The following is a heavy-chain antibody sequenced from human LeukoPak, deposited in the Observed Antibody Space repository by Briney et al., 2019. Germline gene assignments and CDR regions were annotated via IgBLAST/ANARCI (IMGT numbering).Heavy chain of an antibody. J-gene: IGHJ4*02. CDR2: MNHSGST. CDR1: GGSFSGYY. Sequence: PSETLSLTCAVYGGSFSGYYWSWTRQPPGKGLEWIGEMNHSGSTNYNPSLKSRVTISVDTSKNQFSLKLSSVTAADTAVYYCARRRTTVTTTRGPHFDYWGQGTLVTVSS. CDR3: ARRRTTVTTTRGPHFDY. V-gene: IGHV4-34*01. D-gene: IGHD4-17*01.